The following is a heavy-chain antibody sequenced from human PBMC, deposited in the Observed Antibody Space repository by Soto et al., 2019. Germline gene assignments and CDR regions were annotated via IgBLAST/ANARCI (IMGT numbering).Heavy chain of an antibody. CDR3: ARDADHDVLRFLEWSQWYYYNGMDV. J-gene: IGHJ6*02. V-gene: IGHV1-18*01. D-gene: IGHD3-3*01. CDR2: ISPNGGST. Sequence: ASVKVSCKASGYTFTSYGLTWVRQAPGQGLEWMGWISPNGGSTSYAQNLQGRVTMTRDTSTSTVYMELSSLRSEDTAVYYCARDADHDVLRFLEWSQWYYYNGMDVWGQGTTVTVSS. CDR1: GYTFTSYG.